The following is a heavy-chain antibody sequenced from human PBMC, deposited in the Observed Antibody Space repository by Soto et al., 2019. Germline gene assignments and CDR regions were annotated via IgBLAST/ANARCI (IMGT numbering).Heavy chain of an antibody. CDR1: GYTFTSYY. J-gene: IGHJ3*02. V-gene: IGHV1-69*13. CDR3: ARGAATKILVLMYDALEI. Sequence: SVKVSCKASGYTFTSYYMHWVRQTPEQGLEWMGGIIPVFGAANHAQKFQGRVTISADESTRTVNMELSSLRSEDTAVYYCARGAATKILVLMYDALEIWGQGTMVTVSS. D-gene: IGHD5-12*01. CDR2: IIPVFGAA.